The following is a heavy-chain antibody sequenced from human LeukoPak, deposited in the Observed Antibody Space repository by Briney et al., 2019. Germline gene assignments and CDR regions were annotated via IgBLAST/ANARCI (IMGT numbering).Heavy chain of an antibody. D-gene: IGHD3-3*01. CDR1: GFTFTSYA. J-gene: IGHJ5*02. Sequence: GGSLRLPCAASGFTFTSYAMNWVRQAPGKGLEWVSRISDGTAGTYYADSVKGRFTISRDNSKNTLYPQTNSLRAEDTAVYYCARASGLRSFTLISWGLGTLVTVSS. CDR3: ARASGLRSFTLIS. CDR2: ISDGTAGT. V-gene: IGHV3-23*01.